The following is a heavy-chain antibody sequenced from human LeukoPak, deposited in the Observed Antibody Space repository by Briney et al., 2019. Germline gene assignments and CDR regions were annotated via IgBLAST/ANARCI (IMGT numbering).Heavy chain of an antibody. V-gene: IGHV3-48*03. CDR2: ISSSGSTI. D-gene: IGHD3-10*01. J-gene: IGHJ4*02. Sequence: PGGSLRLSCAASGFTFSSYGMNWVRQAPGKGLEWVSYISSSGSTIYYADSVKGRFTISRDNAKNSLYLQMNSLRAEDTAVYYCALRGSGSLGYFDYWGQGTLVTVSS. CDR1: GFTFSSYG. CDR3: ALRGSGSLGYFDY.